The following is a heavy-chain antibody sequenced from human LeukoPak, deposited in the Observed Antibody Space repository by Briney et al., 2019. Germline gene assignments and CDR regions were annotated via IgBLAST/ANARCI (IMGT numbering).Heavy chain of an antibody. Sequence: GESLKVSCKGSGYSFTSYWIGWVRQMPGKGLEWMGIIYPGDSDTRYSPSFQGQATISADKSISTAYLQWSSLKASDTAMYYCATTYSSSFFDYWGQGTLVTVSS. CDR1: GYSFTSYW. J-gene: IGHJ4*02. V-gene: IGHV5-51*01. CDR2: IYPGDSDT. CDR3: ATTYSSSFFDY. D-gene: IGHD6-6*01.